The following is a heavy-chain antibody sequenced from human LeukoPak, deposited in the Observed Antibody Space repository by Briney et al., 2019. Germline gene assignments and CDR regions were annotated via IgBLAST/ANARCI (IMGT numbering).Heavy chain of an antibody. D-gene: IGHD2-2*01. Sequence: SGSLGYADSVKGRFTISRDNAKNSLYLQMNSLRAEDSALYYCAKDVGGGYCSGTSCYFFDYWGQGTLVTVSS. CDR2: SGSL. V-gene: IGHV3-9*01. J-gene: IGHJ4*02. CDR3: AKDVGGGYCSGTSCYFFDY.